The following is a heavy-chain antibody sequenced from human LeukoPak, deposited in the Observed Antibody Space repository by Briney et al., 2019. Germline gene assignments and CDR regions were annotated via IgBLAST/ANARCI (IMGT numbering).Heavy chain of an antibody. D-gene: IGHD6-13*01. V-gene: IGHV3-21*01. Sequence: SMKGRFTISRDNAKNSLYLQMNSLRAEDTAVYYCASNTPYTCSYLYYMDVWGKGTTVTVSS. J-gene: IGHJ6*03. CDR3: ASNTPYTCSYLYYMDV.